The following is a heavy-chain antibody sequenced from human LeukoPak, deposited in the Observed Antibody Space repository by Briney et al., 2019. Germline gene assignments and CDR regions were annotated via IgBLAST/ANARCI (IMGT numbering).Heavy chain of an antibody. J-gene: IGHJ4*02. CDR2: IYSGGGT. CDR3: ARNYDSSGYFSFDY. V-gene: IGHV3-53*01. D-gene: IGHD3-22*01. Sequence: GGSLRLSCAASGFTVSSWYMSWVRQAPGKGLEWVSVIYSGGGTHYADSVKGRFTISRDNSKNVLYLQMNSLRAEDTAVYYCARNYDSSGYFSFDYWGQGTLVTVSS. CDR1: GFTVSSWY.